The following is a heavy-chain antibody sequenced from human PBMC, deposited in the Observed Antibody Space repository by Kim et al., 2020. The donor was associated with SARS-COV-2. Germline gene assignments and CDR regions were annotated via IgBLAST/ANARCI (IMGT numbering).Heavy chain of an antibody. Sequence: SETLSLTCTVSGGSISSYYWSWIRQPPGKGLEWIGYIYYSGSTNYNPSLKSRVTISVDTSKNQFSLKLSSVTAADTAVYYCVREADYGDYEGRHFDYWGQGTLVTVSS. D-gene: IGHD4-17*01. CDR2: IYYSGST. CDR1: GGSISSYY. V-gene: IGHV4-59*01. CDR3: VREADYGDYEGRHFDY. J-gene: IGHJ4*02.